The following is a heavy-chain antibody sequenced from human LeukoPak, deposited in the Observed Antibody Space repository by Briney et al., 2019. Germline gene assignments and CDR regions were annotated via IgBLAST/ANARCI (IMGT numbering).Heavy chain of an antibody. CDR3: ARVRGDFETD. V-gene: IGHV4-59*01. D-gene: IGHD3-16*01. Sequence: SETLSLTCSVYGGSISSYYWTSIPQTPAKGVEWIGYCYYSGSTTYNPSLKSRVTISVDTSKSQFSLKLISVTAADTAIYYCARVRGDFETDWGQGTLVTVSS. CDR2: CYYSGST. CDR1: GGSISSYY. J-gene: IGHJ1*01.